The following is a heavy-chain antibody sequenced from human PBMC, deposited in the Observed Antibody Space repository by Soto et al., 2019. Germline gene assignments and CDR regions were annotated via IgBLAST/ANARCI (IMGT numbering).Heavy chain of an antibody. CDR1: GFTFSSYA. CDR3: AKDLGELSSPLYYYYYMDV. V-gene: IGHV3-23*01. Sequence: GGSLRLSCAASGFTFSSYAMSWVRQAPGKGLEWVSAISGSGRSTYYADSVKGRFTISRDNSKNTLYLQMNSLRAEDTAVYYCAKDLGELSSPLYYYYYMDVWGKGTTVTVSS. CDR2: ISGSGRST. J-gene: IGHJ6*03. D-gene: IGHD3-16*02.